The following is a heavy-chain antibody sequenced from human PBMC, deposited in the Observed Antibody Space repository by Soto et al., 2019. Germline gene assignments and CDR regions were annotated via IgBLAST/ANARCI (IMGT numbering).Heavy chain of an antibody. CDR3: AKISQQESGGFLEWLDYYYYGMDV. Sequence: GGSLRLSCAASGFTFSSYAMSWVRQAPGKGLEWVSAISGSGGSTYYADSVKGRFTISRDNSKNTLYLQMNSLRAEDTAVYYCAKISQQESGGFLEWLDYYYYGMDVWGQGTTVTVSS. V-gene: IGHV3-23*01. CDR2: ISGSGGST. D-gene: IGHD3-3*01. CDR1: GFTFSSYA. J-gene: IGHJ6*02.